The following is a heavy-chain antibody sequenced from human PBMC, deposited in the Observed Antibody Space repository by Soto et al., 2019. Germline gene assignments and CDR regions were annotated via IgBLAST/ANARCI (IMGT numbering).Heavy chain of an antibody. CDR1: GDSFSNHY. J-gene: IGHJ5*01. Sequence: SETLSLTCTISGDSFSNHYWTWIRQSPGKGLEWIGYIFHSGITDYNPSVKSRVTISIDKSRNLFSLNLTSVTAADTAVYYCARDPYFYDSRGYYRTLDSWGQGTLVTVSS. V-gene: IGHV4-59*11. CDR3: ARDPYFYDSRGYYRTLDS. D-gene: IGHD3-22*01. CDR2: IFHSGIT.